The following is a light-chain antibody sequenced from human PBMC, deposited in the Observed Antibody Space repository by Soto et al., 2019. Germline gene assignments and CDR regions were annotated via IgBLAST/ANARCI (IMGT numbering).Light chain of an antibody. Sequence: IVLTQYPVTLALSPGESAVLSGRASQSVSTSLAWYQHNPGQAPRLFMYDASKRAPGIPARFTGSGSGTDFTLTISSLEPEDIAVYYCQVRDVWPSFGQGTKVEIK. J-gene: IGKJ1*01. CDR3: QVRDVWPS. CDR1: QSVSTS. V-gene: IGKV3-11*01. CDR2: DAS.